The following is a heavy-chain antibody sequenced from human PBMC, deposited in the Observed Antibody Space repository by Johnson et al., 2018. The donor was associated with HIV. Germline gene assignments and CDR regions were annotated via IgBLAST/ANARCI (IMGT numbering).Heavy chain of an antibody. V-gene: IGHV3-66*02. CDR3: ARDGKYSSIGPDAFDV. CDR2: FYSGGST. Sequence: VQLVESGGGLVQRGGSLRLSCAASGFTVSSNYMTWVRQAPGKGLEWVSVFYSGGSTYYADSVKRRFTISRDHSENTLYLQMNSLRPEDTAVYFCARDGKYSSIGPDAFDVWGQGTMVAVSS. CDR1: GFTVSSNY. J-gene: IGHJ3*01. D-gene: IGHD6-13*01.